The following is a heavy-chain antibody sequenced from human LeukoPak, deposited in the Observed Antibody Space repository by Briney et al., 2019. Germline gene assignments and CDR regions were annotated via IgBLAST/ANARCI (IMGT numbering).Heavy chain of an antibody. Sequence: SLRLASAPAGLTFAKSGMNWVREGPGKRMAWVGRIKSKGDGETTDYAAPVKGRFTMSRDDSKATLYLQMNYLEAEDTAVYYCTTDLGLTMIRGVIVSWGQGALVTVSS. CDR2: IKSKGDGETT. CDR3: TTDLGLTMIRGVIVS. CDR1: GLTFAKSG. V-gene: IGHV3-15*01. D-gene: IGHD3-10*01. J-gene: IGHJ4*02.